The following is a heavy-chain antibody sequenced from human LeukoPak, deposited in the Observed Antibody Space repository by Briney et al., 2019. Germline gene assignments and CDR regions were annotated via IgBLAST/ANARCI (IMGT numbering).Heavy chain of an antibody. CDR3: ARDLAGDGLSYFDY. D-gene: IGHD6-19*01. CDR1: GYTFSGYY. Sequence: ASVTVSCKASGYTFSGYYMHWVRQAPGQGLEWMGWNSNSGGTKYAQKFQGRVTMTRDTSISTAYMELTSLKSDDTAVYYCARDLAGDGLSYFDYWGQGTLVTVSS. J-gene: IGHJ4*02. V-gene: IGHV1-2*02. CDR2: NSNSGGT.